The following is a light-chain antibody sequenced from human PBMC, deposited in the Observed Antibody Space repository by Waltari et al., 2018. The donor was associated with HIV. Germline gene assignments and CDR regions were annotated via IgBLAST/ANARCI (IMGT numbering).Light chain of an antibody. CDR1: ALPTQS. J-gene: IGLJ3*02. CDR3: QSSDISGNYGV. CDR2: KDS. Sequence: SYGLTQPPSVSVSPGQTATLTCSGDALPTQSAYWYPQKPGQAPVMVIYKDSERPSGSPERFSGSSSATTVTLTISGVQAAYEADYYWQSSDISGNYGVFGGGTKLTVL. V-gene: IGLV3-25*03.